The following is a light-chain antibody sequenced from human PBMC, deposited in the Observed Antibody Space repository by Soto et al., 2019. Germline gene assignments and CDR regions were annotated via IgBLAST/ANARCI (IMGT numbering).Light chain of an antibody. Sequence: QSVLTQSPSASASLGASVKLTCTLSSGHSRYGIAWHQQQPEKGPRYLMKLNSDGSHSKGDGIPDRFSGSSSGAERYLTISSLQSEDEADYYCQTWGTGIRVFGGGTLLTVL. V-gene: IGLV4-69*01. CDR3: QTWGTGIRV. CDR1: SGHSRYG. J-gene: IGLJ3*02. CDR2: LNSDGSH.